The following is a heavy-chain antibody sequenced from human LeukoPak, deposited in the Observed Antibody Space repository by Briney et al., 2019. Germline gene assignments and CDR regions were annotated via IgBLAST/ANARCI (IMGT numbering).Heavy chain of an antibody. D-gene: IGHD2-2*01. CDR2: INPSGGST. V-gene: IGHV1-46*01. CDR1: GYTFTSYY. Sequence: ASVKVSCKASGYTFTSYYMHWVRQAPGQGLEWMGIINPSGGSTSYAQKFQGRVTLTRDTSTSTVYMELSSLRSEDTAVYYCVRDKDIVVVPAAIPYYYYGMDVWGKGTTVTVSS. CDR3: VRDKDIVVVPAAIPYYYYGMDV. J-gene: IGHJ6*04.